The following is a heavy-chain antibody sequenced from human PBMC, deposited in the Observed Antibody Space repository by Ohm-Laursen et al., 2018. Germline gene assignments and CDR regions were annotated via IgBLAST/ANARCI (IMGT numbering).Heavy chain of an antibody. CDR1: GFTFSSYG. V-gene: IGHV3-30*18. CDR2: ISYDGSNK. D-gene: IGHD2-2*01. J-gene: IGHJ5*01. Sequence: SLRLSCTASGFTFSSYGMHWVRQAPGKGLEWVAVISYDGSNKYYADSVKGRLTISRDNSKNTLYLQMNSLRAEDTAVFYCAKGTAYQLLSHNWVDSWGQGTLVTVSS. CDR3: AKGTAYQLLSHNWVDS.